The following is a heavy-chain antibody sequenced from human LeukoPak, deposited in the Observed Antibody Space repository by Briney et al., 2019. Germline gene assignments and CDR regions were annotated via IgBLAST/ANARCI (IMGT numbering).Heavy chain of an antibody. V-gene: IGHV5-51*01. D-gene: IGHD2/OR15-2a*01. J-gene: IGHJ3*02. CDR3: ARPSDLVIDAFDI. Sequence: GESLKISCKGSGYSFTSYWIGWVRQMPGKGLKWMGIIYPGDSDARYSPSFQGQVTISADKSISTAYLQWSSLKASDTAMYYCARPSDLVIDAFDIWGQGTMVTVSS. CDR2: IYPGDSDA. CDR1: GYSFTSYW.